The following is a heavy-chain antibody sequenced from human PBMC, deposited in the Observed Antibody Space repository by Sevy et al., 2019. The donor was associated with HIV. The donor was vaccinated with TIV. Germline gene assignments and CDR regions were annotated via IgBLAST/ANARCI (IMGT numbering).Heavy chain of an antibody. CDR3: ARDLRTMVRGVIPNLDY. D-gene: IGHD3-10*01. Sequence: GGSLRLSCAASEFTFSDYYMSWIRQAPGKGLEWVSYISSSSSYTNYADSVKGRFTISRDNAKNSLYLQMNSLRAEDTAVYYCARDLRTMVRGVIPNLDYWGQGTLVTVSS. J-gene: IGHJ4*02. CDR1: EFTFSDYY. V-gene: IGHV3-11*06. CDR2: ISSSSSYT.